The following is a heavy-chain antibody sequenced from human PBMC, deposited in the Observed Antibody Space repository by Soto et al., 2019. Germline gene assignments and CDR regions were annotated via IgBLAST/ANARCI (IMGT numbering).Heavy chain of an antibody. D-gene: IGHD3-3*02. J-gene: IGHJ6*02. CDR3: ARGAGIDGWMDV. V-gene: IGHV1-69*12. Sequence: QVQLVQSGAEVKKPGSSVKVSCKASGGTFSSYAISWVRQAPGQGLEWMGGIIPIFGTANYAQKFQGRVTINADESKNTAYMELSRLRSEDSAVYYFARGAGIDGWMDVWGQGTTVTGSS. CDR2: IIPIFGTA. CDR1: GGTFSSYA.